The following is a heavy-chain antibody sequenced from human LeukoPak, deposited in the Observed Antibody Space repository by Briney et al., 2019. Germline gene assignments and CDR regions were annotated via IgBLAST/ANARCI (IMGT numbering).Heavy chain of an antibody. CDR1: GGSISSGAYS. Sequence: SETLSLTCAVSGGSISSGAYSWSWIRQPPRKGLEWIGYVYYSGGTYYNPSLKSRVTISVDTSKSQFSLKLSSVTAADTAVYYCARGYPGLSTFDYWGQGTLVTVSS. CDR2: VYYSGGT. D-gene: IGHD5/OR15-5a*01. J-gene: IGHJ4*02. V-gene: IGHV4-30-4*07. CDR3: ARGYPGLSTFDY.